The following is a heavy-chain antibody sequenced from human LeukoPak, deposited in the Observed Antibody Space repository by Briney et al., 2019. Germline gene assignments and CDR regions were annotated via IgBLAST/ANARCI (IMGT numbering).Heavy chain of an antibody. CDR3: ARGAGGPDY. CDR2: TYHNGDT. J-gene: IGHJ4*02. V-gene: IGHV4-59*01. Sequence: SETLSLTCTVSGGSISSYYWSWIRQPPGKGLEYIVYTYHNGDTNYNPSLESRVTISVDTSKNQFSLMMKSVTAADTAIYYCARGAGGPDYWGQGTLDTVSS. CDR1: GGSISSYY. D-gene: IGHD3-16*01.